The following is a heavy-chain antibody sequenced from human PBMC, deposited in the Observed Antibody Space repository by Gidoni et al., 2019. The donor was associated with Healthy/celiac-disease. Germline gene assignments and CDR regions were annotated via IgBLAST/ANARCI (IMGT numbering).Heavy chain of an antibody. CDR2: INHSGST. CDR1: GWSFSGYY. J-gene: IGHJ6*02. V-gene: IGHV4-34*01. CDR3: ARWATYYYDSSGYYVYYYYGMDV. D-gene: IGHD3-22*01. Sequence: QVQLQQWGAGLLKPSETLSLTCAVYGWSFSGYYWSWIRQPPGKGLEWIGEINHSGSTNYKPSLKRRVTISVDTSKNQFSLKLSSVTAADTAVYYCARWATYYYDSSGYYVYYYYGMDVWGQGTTVTVSS.